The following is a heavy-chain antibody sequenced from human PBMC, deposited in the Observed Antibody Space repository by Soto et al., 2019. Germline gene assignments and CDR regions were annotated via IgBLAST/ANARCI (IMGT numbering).Heavy chain of an antibody. CDR3: ARVPGYMVAIHYIFPRSEREPLSDVDV. Sequence: QMQLVESGGGAVQPGRSLRLSCAASGFTFSYYPMHWVRQAPGKGLEWVAVISFDGSNKYYADSVKGRFTISRDNSKNSLYPQMNCRRGEDPAVYYCARVPGYMVAIHYIFPRSEREPLSDVDVWGQGTTVTVPS. D-gene: IGHD5-12*01. J-gene: IGHJ6*02. V-gene: IGHV3-30*04. CDR2: ISFDGSNK. CDR1: GFTFSYYP.